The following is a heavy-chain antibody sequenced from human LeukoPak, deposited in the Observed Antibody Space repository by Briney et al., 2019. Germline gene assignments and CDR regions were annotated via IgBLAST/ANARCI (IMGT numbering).Heavy chain of an antibody. V-gene: IGHV4-4*07. D-gene: IGHD5-18*01. CDR1: GGSMNTDY. J-gene: IGHJ4*02. Sequence: SETLSLTCTVSGGSMNTDYWTWIRQTAGGGMGWIGQVHSSVGTTYNPSLRSRVSLSLDTPKNHFSLRLASVTAADTTVYSCARERDHGYSYGHVLDFWGQGIPVTVSS. CDR2: VHSSVGT. CDR3: ARERDHGYSYGHVLDF.